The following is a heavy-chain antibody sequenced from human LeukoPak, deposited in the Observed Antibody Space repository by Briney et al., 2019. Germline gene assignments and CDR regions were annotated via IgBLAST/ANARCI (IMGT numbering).Heavy chain of an antibody. CDR1: GFTFSSDW. J-gene: IGHJ4*02. CDR3: ATHTDWRFDY. D-gene: IGHD3-9*01. V-gene: IGHV3-7*01. CDR2: INQDGSER. Sequence: PGGSLRLSCAGSGFTFSSDWMSWVRQAPGKGLEWVANINQDGSERNYVDSVKGRFTISRDNAQSSVFLQMNSLGVKDTAVYYCATHTDWRFDYWGQGTLVSVSS.